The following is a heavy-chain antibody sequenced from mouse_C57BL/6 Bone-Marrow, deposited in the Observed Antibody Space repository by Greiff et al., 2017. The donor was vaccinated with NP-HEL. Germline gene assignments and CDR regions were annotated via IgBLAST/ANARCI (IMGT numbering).Heavy chain of an antibody. V-gene: IGHV1-18*01. Sequence: EVKLMESGPELVKPGASVKIPCKASGYTFTDYNMDWVKQSHGKSLEWIGDINPNNGGTIYNQKFKGKATLTVDKSSSTAYMELRSLTSEDTAVYYCARETAGAMDYWGQGTSVTVSS. CDR3: ARETAGAMDY. CDR2: INPNNGGT. D-gene: IGHD3-2*01. J-gene: IGHJ4*01. CDR1: GYTFTDYN.